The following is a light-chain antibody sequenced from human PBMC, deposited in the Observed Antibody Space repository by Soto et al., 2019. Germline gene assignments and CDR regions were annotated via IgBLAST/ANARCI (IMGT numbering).Light chain of an antibody. V-gene: IGLV1-47*01. CDR2: RNN. CDR3: EAWDDSWSGYHV. J-gene: IGLJ1*01. CDR1: SSNVGSNF. Sequence: QSVLTQPPSASGTPGQRVTISCSGSSSNVGSNFVYWYLQLPGTAPKLLLYRNNQRPSGVPDRFSGSKSGTSASLAISGLVSEDEANYYCEAWDDSWSGYHVFGTGTKLTVL.